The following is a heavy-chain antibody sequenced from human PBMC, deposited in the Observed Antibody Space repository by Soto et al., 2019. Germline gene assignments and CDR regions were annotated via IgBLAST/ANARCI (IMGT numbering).Heavy chain of an antibody. CDR1: GYTFTSYG. J-gene: IGHJ6*02. CDR2: ISAYNGNT. D-gene: IGHD3-3*01. V-gene: IGHV1-18*01. CDR3: AREKYYDFWSGYWRMDYYYYYGMDV. Sequence: GASVKVSCKASGYTFTSYGISWVRQAPGQGLEWMGWISAYNGNTNYAQKLQGRVTMTTDTSTSTAYMELRSLRSDDTAVYYCAREKYYDFWSGYWRMDYYYYYGMDVWGQGTTVTVS.